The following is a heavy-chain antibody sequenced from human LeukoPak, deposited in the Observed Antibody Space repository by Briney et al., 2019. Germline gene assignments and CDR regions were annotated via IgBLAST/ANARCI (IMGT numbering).Heavy chain of an antibody. J-gene: IGHJ6*02. Sequence: SETLSLTCTVSGGSISSYYWSWIRQPPGKGLEWIGYIYYSGSTNYSPSLKSRVTISVDTSKNQFSLKLSSVTAADTAVYYCARGGAYGGPYYYYGMDVWGQGTTVTVSS. V-gene: IGHV4-59*01. CDR3: ARGGAYGGPYYYYGMDV. D-gene: IGHD4-23*01. CDR1: GGSISSYY. CDR2: IYYSGST.